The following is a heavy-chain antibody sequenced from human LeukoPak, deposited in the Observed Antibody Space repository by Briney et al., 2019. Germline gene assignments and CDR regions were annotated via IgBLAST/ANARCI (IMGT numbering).Heavy chain of an antibody. CDR3: ASQELGSPRGFDP. V-gene: IGHV1-69*13. D-gene: IGHD3-10*01. J-gene: IGHJ5*02. CDR2: IIPIFGTA. Sequence: VKVSCKASGGTFSSYAISWVRQAPGQGLEWMGGIIPIFGTANYAQKFQGRVTITADESTSTAYMELSSLRSEDTAVYYCASQELGSPRGFDPWGQGTLVTVSS. CDR1: GGTFSSYA.